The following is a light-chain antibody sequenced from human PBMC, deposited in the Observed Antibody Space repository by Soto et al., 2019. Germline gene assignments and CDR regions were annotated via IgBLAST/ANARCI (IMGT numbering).Light chain of an antibody. CDR3: QEYNSYSRGT. CDR2: KAS. V-gene: IGKV1-5*03. Sequence: DIQMTQSPSTLSASVGDRVTINCRASQIISTWLAWYQQKPGKAPKLLIYKASSSESGVPSRFSGSGSGTEFTLDINSLQSDDFATYYCQEYNSYSRGTFGQGTKVSIK. CDR1: QIISTW. J-gene: IGKJ1*01.